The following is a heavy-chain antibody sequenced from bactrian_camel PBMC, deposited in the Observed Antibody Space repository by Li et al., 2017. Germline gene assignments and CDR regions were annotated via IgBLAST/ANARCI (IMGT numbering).Heavy chain of an antibody. CDR3: ARAYDITWPIFAY. V-gene: IGHV3S1*01. CDR2: IYRGGRTT. D-gene: IGHD1*01. Sequence: VQLVESGGGSVQAGGSLRLSCAASAYLFSGSFCMGWFRQAPGKQREGVAAIYRGGRTTYYPDSVKGRFAISQDSAVNTLYLQLNSVKTEDTGMYYCARAYDITWPIFAYWGQGTQVTVS. J-gene: IGHJ4*01. CDR1: AYLFSGSFC.